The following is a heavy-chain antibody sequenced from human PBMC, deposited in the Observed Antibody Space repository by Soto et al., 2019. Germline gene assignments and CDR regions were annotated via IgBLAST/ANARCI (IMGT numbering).Heavy chain of an antibody. J-gene: IGHJ4*02. CDR1: GYTFASYG. D-gene: IGHD2-2*01. Sequence: ASVKVSCKASGYTFASYGISWVRQAPGQGLEWLAWISGYNGDTHSAQKLQDRVTLTTDTSTNTVYMELRSLGSDDTAVYYCARTRLDCRITGCYEYWGEGTLVTVSS. V-gene: IGHV1-18*01. CDR2: ISGYNGDT. CDR3: ARTRLDCRITGCYEY.